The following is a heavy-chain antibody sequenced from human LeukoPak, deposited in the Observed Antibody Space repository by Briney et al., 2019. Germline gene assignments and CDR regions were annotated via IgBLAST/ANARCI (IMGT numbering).Heavy chain of an antibody. J-gene: IGHJ4*02. CDR1: GFTFSSYW. Sequence: HPGGSLRLSCAASGFTFSSYWMTWVRQAPGKGLEWVANINQDGSEKHYVDSVKGRFTISRDNAKNSSYLQMNSLRAEDTAVYYCARDNVRKDDYWGQRTLVTVSS. CDR3: ARDNVRKDDY. CDR2: INQDGSEK. V-gene: IGHV3-7*01. D-gene: IGHD2-8*01.